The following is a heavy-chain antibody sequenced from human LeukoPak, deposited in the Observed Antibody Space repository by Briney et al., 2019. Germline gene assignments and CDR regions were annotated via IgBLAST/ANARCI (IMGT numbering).Heavy chain of an antibody. CDR1: GYTFTGYY. Sequence: ASVKVSCKASGYTFTGYYMHWVRQAPGQGLEWMGWINPNSGGANYAQKFQGRVTMTRDTSISTVYMELSRLRSDDTALYYCARDEGVDGGSRGYYFEHWGQGTLVTVSS. V-gene: IGHV1-2*02. CDR3: ARDEGVDGGSRGYYFEH. J-gene: IGHJ4*02. CDR2: INPNSGGA. D-gene: IGHD4-23*01.